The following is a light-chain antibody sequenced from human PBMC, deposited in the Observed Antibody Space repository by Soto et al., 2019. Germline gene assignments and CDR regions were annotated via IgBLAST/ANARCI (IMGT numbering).Light chain of an antibody. CDR1: SSDVGAYNY. CDR3: SSYTRSNTLV. Sequence: QSALTQPASVSGSPGQSITISCTGTSSDVGAYNYVFWYRQHPGKAPKLMIFEVSDRPSGVSNRFSASKSGNTACLTISGLQAEEEADYYCSSYTRSNTLVFGGGTKLTVL. V-gene: IGLV2-14*01. CDR2: EVS. J-gene: IGLJ2*01.